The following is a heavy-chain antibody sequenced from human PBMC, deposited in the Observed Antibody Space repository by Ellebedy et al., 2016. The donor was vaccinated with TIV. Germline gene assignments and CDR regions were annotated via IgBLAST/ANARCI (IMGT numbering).Heavy chain of an antibody. V-gene: IGHV3-48*02. CDR2: ISSSSSTI. CDR1: GFTFSSYS. J-gene: IGHJ6*02. CDR3: ARDIAAAGLVSVYYYGMDV. Sequence: GESLKISXAASGFTFSSYSMNWVRQAPGKGLEWVSYISSSSSTIYYADSVKGRFTISRDNAKNSLYLQMNSLRDEDTAVYYCARDIAAAGLVSVYYYGMDVWGQGTTVTVSS. D-gene: IGHD6-13*01.